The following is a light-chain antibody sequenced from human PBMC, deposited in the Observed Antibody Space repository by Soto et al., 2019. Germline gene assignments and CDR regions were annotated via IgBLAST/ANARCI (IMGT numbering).Light chain of an antibody. CDR2: EVN. J-gene: IGLJ1*01. CDR3: CSSGGSPTYV. CDR1: SSNVGSYKL. V-gene: IGLV2-23*02. Sequence: LTQPASVSWSPGQSITISCTGTSSNVGSYKLVSWYQQHPGKAPKLMIFEVNKRPSGVSNRFSGSKSGNTASLTISGLKVEDEADYYCCSSGGSPTYVFGTGTKVTVL.